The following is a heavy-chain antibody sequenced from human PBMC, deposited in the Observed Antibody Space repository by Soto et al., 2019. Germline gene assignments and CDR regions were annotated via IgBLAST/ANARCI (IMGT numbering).Heavy chain of an antibody. CDR1: GFTFSSYS. J-gene: IGHJ6*02. CDR2: ISSSSSTI. CDR3: ARDERNTRYCTNGVCYTGFYGMDV. Sequence: GSLRLSCAASGFTFSSYSMNWVRQAPGKGLEWVSYISSSSSTIYYADSVKGRFTISRDNAKNSLYLQMNSLRDEDTAAYYCARDERNTRYCTNGVCYTGFYGMDVWGQGTTVTVSS. V-gene: IGHV3-48*02. D-gene: IGHD2-8*01.